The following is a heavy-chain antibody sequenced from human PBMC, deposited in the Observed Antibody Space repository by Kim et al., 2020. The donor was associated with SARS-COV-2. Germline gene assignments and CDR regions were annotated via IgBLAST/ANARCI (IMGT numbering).Heavy chain of an antibody. CDR1: GYSFTSYW. CDR2: IDPSDSYT. D-gene: IGHD2-15*01. Sequence: GESLKISCKGSGYSFTSYWISWVRQMPGKGLEWMGRIDPSDSYTNYSPSFQGHVTISADKSISTAYLQWSSLKASDTAMYYCARHCSGGSCYGSSFDYWGQGTLVTVSS. V-gene: IGHV5-10-1*01. CDR3: ARHCSGGSCYGSSFDY. J-gene: IGHJ4*02.